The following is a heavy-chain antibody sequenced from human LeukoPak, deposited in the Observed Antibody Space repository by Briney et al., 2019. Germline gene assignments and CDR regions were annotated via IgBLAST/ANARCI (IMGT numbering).Heavy chain of an antibody. CDR3: ATDGGDGYPYYFDY. D-gene: IGHD5-24*01. CDR1: GYTLTELS. J-gene: IGHJ4*02. V-gene: IGHV1-24*01. CDR2: FDPEDGET. Sequence: ASVKVSCEVSGYTLTELSMHWVRQAPGKGLEWMGGFDPEDGETIYAQKFQGRVTMTEDTSTDTAYMELSSLRSEDTAVYYCATDGGDGYPYYFDYWGQGTLVTVSS.